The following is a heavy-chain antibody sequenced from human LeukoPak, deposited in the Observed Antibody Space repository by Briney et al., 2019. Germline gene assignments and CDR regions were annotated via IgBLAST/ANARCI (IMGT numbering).Heavy chain of an antibody. CDR3: AKDIGRYCSGGSCYDY. CDR1: GFTFDDYA. CDR2: ISWNSGSI. J-gene: IGHJ4*02. D-gene: IGHD2-15*01. Sequence: PGGSLRLSCAASGFTFDDYAMHWVRQAPGKGLEWVSGISWNSGSIGYADSVKGRFTISRDNAKSSLYLQMNSLRAEDMALYYCAKDIGRYCSGGSCYDYWGQGTLVTVSS. V-gene: IGHV3-9*03.